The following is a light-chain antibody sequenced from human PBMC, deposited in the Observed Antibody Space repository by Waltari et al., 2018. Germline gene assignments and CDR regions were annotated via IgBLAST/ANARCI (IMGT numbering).Light chain of an antibody. CDR1: QSLVHSDGNTY. CDR2: KVS. J-gene: IGKJ1*01. V-gene: IGKV2-30*02. Sequence: DVVLTQSPLSLPVTLGQPASISCRSSQSLVHSDGNTYLNWFHQRPGQSTRRLIYKVSNRDSGVPDRFSGSGSGTDFTLKISRVEAGDVGFYYCMQHTHWPPWTFGQGTKVEIK. CDR3: MQHTHWPPWT.